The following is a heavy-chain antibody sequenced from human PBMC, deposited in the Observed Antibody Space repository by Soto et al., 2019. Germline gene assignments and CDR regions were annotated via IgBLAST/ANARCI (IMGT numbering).Heavy chain of an antibody. V-gene: IGHV3-21*01. CDR1: GVTFSNYT. J-gene: IGHJ6*02. CDR2: ISRSSRNI. D-gene: IGHD6-19*01. Sequence: EVQLVESGGGLVKPGGSLRLSCADPGVTFSNYTMNWVRQAPGKGLEWVSSISRSSRNIYYADSLKGRFTISRDNAKNALYLQMNSLRAEDTAVYYCARDLKVAGTNSFYYYGMDVWGQGTTVTVSS. CDR3: ARDLKVAGTNSFYYYGMDV.